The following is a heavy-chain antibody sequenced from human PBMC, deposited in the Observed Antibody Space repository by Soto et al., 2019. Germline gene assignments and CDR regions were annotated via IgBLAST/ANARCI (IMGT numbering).Heavy chain of an antibody. J-gene: IGHJ4*02. CDR3: ARHYSYGYLFDY. D-gene: IGHD5-18*01. Sequence: SETLSLTCTVSGGSISSYYWSWIRQPPGKGLEWIGYIYYSGSTNYNPSLKSRVTISVDTSKNQFSLKLSSVTAADTAVYYCARHYSYGYLFDYWGQGTLVTVSS. CDR1: GGSISSYY. V-gene: IGHV4-59*01. CDR2: IYYSGST.